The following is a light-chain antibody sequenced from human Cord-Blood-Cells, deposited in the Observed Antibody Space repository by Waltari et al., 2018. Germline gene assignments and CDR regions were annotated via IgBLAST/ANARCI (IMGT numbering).Light chain of an antibody. V-gene: IGLV2-14*01. Sequence: QSALTQPASVSGSPGQSITISCTGTSSDVGGYNYVSWYQQHPGKAPKLMIYDVSNRPSGGANRFSASKSGNTASLTISGLQAEDEADYYCSSYTSSSTLGVFGGGTKLTVL. CDR2: DVS. CDR3: SSYTSSSTLGV. J-gene: IGLJ2*01. CDR1: SSDVGGYNY.